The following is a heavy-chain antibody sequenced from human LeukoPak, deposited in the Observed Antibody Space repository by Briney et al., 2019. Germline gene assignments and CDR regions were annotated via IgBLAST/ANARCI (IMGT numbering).Heavy chain of an antibody. CDR1: GFTFSSYA. Sequence: GGSLRLSCAASGFTFSSYAMHWVRQAPGKGLEWVAVISYDGSNKYYADSVKGRFTISRDNSKNTLYLQMNSLRAEDTAVYYCARDGRTYYYGSGSYYQYYFDYWGQGTLVTVSS. CDR2: ISYDGSNK. D-gene: IGHD3-10*01. V-gene: IGHV3-30*04. J-gene: IGHJ4*02. CDR3: ARDGRTYYYGSGSYYQYYFDY.